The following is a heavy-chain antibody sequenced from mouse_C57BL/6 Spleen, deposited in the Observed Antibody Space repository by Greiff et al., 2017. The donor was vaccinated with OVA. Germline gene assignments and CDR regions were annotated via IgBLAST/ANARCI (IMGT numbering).Heavy chain of an antibody. CDR3: AREGDYGYFDY. Sequence: QVQLQQSGPELVKPGASVKISCKASGYAFSSSWMNWVKQRPGKGLEWIGRIYPGDGDTNYNGKFKGKATLTADKSSSTAYMQLSSLTSEDSAVYFCAREGDYGYFDYWGQGTTLTVSS. J-gene: IGHJ2*01. D-gene: IGHD2-4*01. V-gene: IGHV1-82*01. CDR1: GYAFSSSW. CDR2: IYPGDGDT.